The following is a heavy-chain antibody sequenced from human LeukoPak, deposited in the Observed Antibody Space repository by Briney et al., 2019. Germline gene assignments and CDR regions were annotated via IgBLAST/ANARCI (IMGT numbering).Heavy chain of an antibody. V-gene: IGHV4-31*03. CDR3: ARFYDSSGPARNSFDY. D-gene: IGHD3-22*01. CDR1: GGSISSGDYY. CDR2: IYYSGSS. J-gene: IGHJ4*02. Sequence: NPSETLSLTCTVSGGSISSGDYYWSWTRQHPGKGLEWIGYIYYSGSSYYNPSLKSRVTISVDTSKNQFSLKLSSVTAADTAVDYCARFYDSSGPARNSFDYWGQGTLVTVSS.